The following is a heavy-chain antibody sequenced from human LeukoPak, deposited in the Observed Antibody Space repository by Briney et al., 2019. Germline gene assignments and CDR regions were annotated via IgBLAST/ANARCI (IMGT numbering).Heavy chain of an antibody. CDR3: AGSYYNVFDY. CDR2: ISYDGSVQ. D-gene: IGHD3-10*01. V-gene: IGHV3-30*03. Sequence: PGRSLRLSCAASGFTFSTYGMHWVRQAPGKGLEWVAVISYDGSVQYYADSVKGRLTISRDNSKNTLYLQMNSLRAEDTAVYYCAGSYYNVFDYWGQGTLVTVSS. J-gene: IGHJ4*02. CDR1: GFTFSTYG.